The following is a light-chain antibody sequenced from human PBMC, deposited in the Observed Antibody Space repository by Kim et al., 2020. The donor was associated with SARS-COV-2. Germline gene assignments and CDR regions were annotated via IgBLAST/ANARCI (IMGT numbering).Light chain of an antibody. CDR1: TGPVTSGRY. CDR2: DIS. J-gene: IGLJ2*01. Sequence: PGGTVTLTCGSSTGPVTSGRYPYWLQQKPGQAPRILIYDISNKQSWTPARFSGSLLGGKAALTLSGAQPEDEAEYYCLLSYSGARVFGGGTQLTVL. CDR3: LLSYSGARV. V-gene: IGLV7-46*01.